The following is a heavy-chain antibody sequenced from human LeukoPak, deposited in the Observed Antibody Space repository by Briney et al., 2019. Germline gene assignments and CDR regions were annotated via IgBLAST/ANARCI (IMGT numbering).Heavy chain of an antibody. CDR3: AREGDYFDY. Sequence: GGSLRLSCAASGLTFSSHSMNWVRQAPGKGLEWVSHIRSSSRTTYYADSVKGRFTISRDNSKNTLYLQMNSLRAEDTAVYYCAREGDYFDYWGQGTLVTVSS. J-gene: IGHJ4*02. CDR2: IRSSSRTT. V-gene: IGHV3-48*01. CDR1: GLTFSSHS.